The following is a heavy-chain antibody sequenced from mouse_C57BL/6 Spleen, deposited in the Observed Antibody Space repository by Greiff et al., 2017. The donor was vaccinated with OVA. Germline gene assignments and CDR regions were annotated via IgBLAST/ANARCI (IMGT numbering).Heavy chain of an antibody. J-gene: IGHJ4*01. Sequence: ESGPGLVKPSQSLSLTCSVTGYSITSGYYWNWIRQFPGNKLEWMGYISYDGSNNYNPSLKNRISITRDTSQNQFFLKLNSVTTEDTATYYCARRQLSAMDYWGQGTSVTVSS. CDR2: ISYDGSN. D-gene: IGHD3-2*02. V-gene: IGHV3-6*01. CDR1: GYSITSGYY. CDR3: ARRQLSAMDY.